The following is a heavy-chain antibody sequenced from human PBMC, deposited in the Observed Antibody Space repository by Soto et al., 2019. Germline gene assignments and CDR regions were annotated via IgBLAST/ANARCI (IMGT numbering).Heavy chain of an antibody. V-gene: IGHV3-7*02. Sequence: GGSLRLSCAASGFTFSSYWMSWVRQAPGKGLEWVANIKQDGSEKYYVDSVKGRFTISRDNAKNSLYLQMNSLRAEDTAVYYCAKAIDSSGWYFYYYYGMDVWGQGTTVTVSS. J-gene: IGHJ6*02. CDR2: IKQDGSEK. D-gene: IGHD6-19*01. CDR1: GFTFSSYW. CDR3: AKAIDSSGWYFYYYYGMDV.